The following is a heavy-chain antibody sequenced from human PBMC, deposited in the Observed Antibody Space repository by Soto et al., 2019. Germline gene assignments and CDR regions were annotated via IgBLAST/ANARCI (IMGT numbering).Heavy chain of an antibody. J-gene: IGHJ5*02. D-gene: IGHD3-3*01. CDR1: GYTFTSYG. V-gene: IGHV1-18*01. Sequence: ASVKVSCKASGYTFTSYGISWVRQAPGQGLEWMGWISAYNGNTNYAQKLQGRVTMTTDTSTSTAYMELRSLRSDDTAVYYCARLNTIFGVVKGFDPWGQGTLVTVSS. CDR3: ARLNTIFGVVKGFDP. CDR2: ISAYNGNT.